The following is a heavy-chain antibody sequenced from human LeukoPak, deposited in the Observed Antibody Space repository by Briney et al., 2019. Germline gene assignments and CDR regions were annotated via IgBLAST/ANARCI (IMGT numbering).Heavy chain of an antibody. CDR3: ARGGQDIVVVPAAIHLYNWFDP. CDR2: ISAYNGNT. Sequence: ASVKVSCKASGYTFTSYGISWVRQAPGQGLEWMGWISAYNGNTNYAQKLQGRVMITTDESTSTAYMELSSLRSEDTAVYYCARGGQDIVVVPAAIHLYNWFDPWGQGTLVTVSS. D-gene: IGHD2-2*02. J-gene: IGHJ5*02. CDR1: GYTFTSYG. V-gene: IGHV1-18*01.